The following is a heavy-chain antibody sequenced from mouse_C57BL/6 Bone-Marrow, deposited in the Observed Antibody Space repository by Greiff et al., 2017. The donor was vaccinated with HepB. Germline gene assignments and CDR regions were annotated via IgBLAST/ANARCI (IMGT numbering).Heavy chain of an antibody. D-gene: IGHD2-2*01. CDR2: IYPGDGDT. V-gene: IGHV1-82*01. CDR3: ARKDGYGSWFAY. Sequence: VQLQQSGPELVKPGASVKISCKASGYAFSSSWMNWVKQRPGKGLEWIGRIYPGDGDTNYNGKFKGKATLTADKSSSTAYMQLSSLTSEDSAVYFCARKDGYGSWFAYWGQGTLVTVSA. J-gene: IGHJ3*01. CDR1: GYAFSSSW.